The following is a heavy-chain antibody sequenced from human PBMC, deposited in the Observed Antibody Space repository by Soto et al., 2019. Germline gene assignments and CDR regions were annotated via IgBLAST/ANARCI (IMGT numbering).Heavy chain of an antibody. J-gene: IGHJ4*02. V-gene: IGHV4-59*01. D-gene: IGHD4-17*01. CDR1: GGSISNYY. Sequence: PSETLSLTCTVSGGSISNYYWSWIRQPPGKRLEWIGDIYYSGSTNYNPSLRSRVTISVDTSKNQFSLNLSSVTAADTAVYFCARGVRSVTYFDSWGQGTLVTVSS. CDR3: ARGVRSVTYFDS. CDR2: IYYSGST.